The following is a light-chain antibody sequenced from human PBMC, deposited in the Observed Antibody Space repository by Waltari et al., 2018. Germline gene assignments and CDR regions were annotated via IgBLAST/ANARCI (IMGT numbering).Light chain of an antibody. V-gene: IGKV2-30*01. CDR3: LQGTHWPHT. CDR2: HAS. J-gene: IGKJ2*01. CDR1: QSLLNGDGINY. Sequence: DVVMPQSPLSLPVPLGQPVSISCRSSQSLLNGDGINYVDWFLQRPGHSPRRLIYHASNRDSGVPDRFSGSGSGTDFTLKISRVEAEDVGVYYCLQGTHWPHTFGQGTKLEIK.